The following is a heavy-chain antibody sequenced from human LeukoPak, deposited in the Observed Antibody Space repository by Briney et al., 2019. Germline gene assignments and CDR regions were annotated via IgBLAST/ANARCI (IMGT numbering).Heavy chain of an antibody. CDR2: ISSSGSTI. D-gene: IGHD2-2*02. Sequence: PGGSLRLSCAVSGFTFSSYDVKWVRQAPGKGLEWVSFISSSGSTINYADSVNGRFTISRDNSKNTLYLQMNSLRAEDTAVYYCAKSPHIDVVVPAAIYFDYWGQGTLVTVSS. V-gene: IGHV3-48*03. CDR3: AKSPHIDVVVPAAIYFDY. J-gene: IGHJ4*02. CDR1: GFTFSSYD.